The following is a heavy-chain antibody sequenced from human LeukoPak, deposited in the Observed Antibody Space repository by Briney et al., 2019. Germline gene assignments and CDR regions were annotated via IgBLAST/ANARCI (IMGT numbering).Heavy chain of an antibody. CDR1: GFTFSSYG. D-gene: IGHD2-2*01. CDR3: AKDDRRYCSSTSCLDSFDP. V-gene: IGHV3-23*01. J-gene: IGHJ5*02. Sequence: GGSLRLSCAASGFTFSSYGMSWVRQAPGEGLEWVSAISGSGANTYYADSVKGRFTISRDNSKNTLHLQMNSLRAEDTAVYYCAKDDRRYCSSTSCLDSFDPWGQGTLVTVSS. CDR2: ISGSGANT.